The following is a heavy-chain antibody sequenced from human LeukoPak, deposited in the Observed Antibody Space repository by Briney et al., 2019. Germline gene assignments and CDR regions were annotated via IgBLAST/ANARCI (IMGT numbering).Heavy chain of an antibody. Sequence: GGSLRLSCAASGFTFTNYWMTWVRQAPGKGLEWVGFIRSQIYGGTPEYAASVKGRFTISRDDSEGVAYLQMNSLKTEDTAVYYCTRDQTPYYWGQGTLVTVSS. CDR2: IRSQIYGGTP. CDR1: GFTFTNYW. V-gene: IGHV3-49*04. J-gene: IGHJ4*02. CDR3: TRDQTPYY.